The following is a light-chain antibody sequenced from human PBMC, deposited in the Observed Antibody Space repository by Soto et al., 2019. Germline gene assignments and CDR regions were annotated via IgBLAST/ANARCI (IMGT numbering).Light chain of an antibody. Sequence: EIVLTQSPGTLSLSPGERATLSCRASQSLPSSYLAWYQQKPGQAPRLLIYGASTRATGIPDRFSGSGSGTDFTLTISRLEPEDFAVYYCQQYDRSPLTFGGGTQVEIK. V-gene: IGKV3-20*01. CDR3: QQYDRSPLT. J-gene: IGKJ4*01. CDR2: GAS. CDR1: QSLPSSY.